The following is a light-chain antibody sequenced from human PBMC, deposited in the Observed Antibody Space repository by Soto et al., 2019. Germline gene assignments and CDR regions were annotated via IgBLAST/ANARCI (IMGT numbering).Light chain of an antibody. CDR2: GPS. CDR1: QTIRSW. CDR3: QQSYIIMWT. J-gene: IGKJ1*01. Sequence: DIQMIQSPSTLSASVGDRVTITCRASQTIRSWLAWYQQKPGKAPNLLIYGPSTLQSGVPSRFSGSGSGTDFTLTISSLQPEDFATYYCQQSYIIMWTFGQGTKVDIK. V-gene: IGKV1-39*01.